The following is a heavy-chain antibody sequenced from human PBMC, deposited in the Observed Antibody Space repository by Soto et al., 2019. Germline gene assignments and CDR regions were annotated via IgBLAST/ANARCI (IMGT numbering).Heavy chain of an antibody. CDR3: ARDSNNRGSSGAVTVYGMDV. CDR1: GGSISSGGYY. V-gene: IGHV4-31*11. Sequence: SETLSLTCAVSGGSISSGGYYWSWIRQHPGKGLEWIGYIYYSGSTYYNPSLKSRVTISVDTSKNQFSLKLSSVTAADTAVYYCARDSNNRGSSGAVTVYGMDVWGQGTTVTVSS. J-gene: IGHJ6*02. D-gene: IGHD1-26*01. CDR2: IYYSGST.